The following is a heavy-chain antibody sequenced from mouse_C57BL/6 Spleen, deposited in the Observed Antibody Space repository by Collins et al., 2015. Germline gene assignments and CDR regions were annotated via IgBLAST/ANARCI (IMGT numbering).Heavy chain of an antibody. CDR2: IYPGSGNT. D-gene: IGHD3-2*02. CDR1: GYTFTDYY. V-gene: IGHV1-76*01. CDR3: ARSEAAQATWFAY. J-gene: IGHJ3*01. Sequence: QVQLKQSGAELVRPGASVKLSCKASGYTFTDYYINWVKQRPGQGLEWIARIYPGSGNTYYNEKFKGKATLTAEKSSSTAYMQLSSLTSEDSAVYFCARSEAAQATWFAYWGQGTLVTVSA.